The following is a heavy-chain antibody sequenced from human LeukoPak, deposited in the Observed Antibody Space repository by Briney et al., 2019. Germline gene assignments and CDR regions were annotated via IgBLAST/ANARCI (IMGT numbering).Heavy chain of an antibody. Sequence: SETLSLTYTFADRSISCYSCSWSRQPPGKGLVWIGYINYSGSTNYNPSLKSRVTISVDTSKKQFSLKLRSVTAADTAVYSCAPGWCRDGGYWGQGILVTVSS. CDR2: INYSGST. V-gene: IGHV4-59*01. D-gene: IGHD6-19*01. CDR1: DRSISCYS. J-gene: IGHJ4*02. CDR3: APGWCRDGGY.